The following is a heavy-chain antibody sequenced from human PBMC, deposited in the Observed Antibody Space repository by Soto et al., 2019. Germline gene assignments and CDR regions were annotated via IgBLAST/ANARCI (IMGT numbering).Heavy chain of an antibody. V-gene: IGHV4-59*01. CDR3: ASVVPGDWFDY. Sequence: SETLSLTCTVSGGSISSYYWSWIRQPPGKGLEWIGYIYYSGSTNYNPSLKSRVTISVDTSKNQLSLKLSSVNASDTAVYYCASVVPGDWFDYWGQGTLVTVSS. J-gene: IGHJ4*02. CDR1: GGSISSYY. CDR2: IYYSGST. D-gene: IGHD7-27*01.